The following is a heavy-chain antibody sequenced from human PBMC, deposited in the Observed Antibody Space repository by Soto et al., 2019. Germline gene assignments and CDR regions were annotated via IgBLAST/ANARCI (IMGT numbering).Heavy chain of an antibody. J-gene: IGHJ5*02. Sequence: VGSLRLSCAASGFMFENYAMIWVRQAPGKGLEWVATVRGNSYGAYYADSVRGRFIISRDNSKNTMSLQLNSLRDDDTAIYYCAKGKSENGVDWLDPWGPGTLVTVSS. CDR1: GFMFENYA. CDR3: AKGKSENGVDWLDP. V-gene: IGHV3-23*01. D-gene: IGHD2-8*01. CDR2: VRGNSYGA.